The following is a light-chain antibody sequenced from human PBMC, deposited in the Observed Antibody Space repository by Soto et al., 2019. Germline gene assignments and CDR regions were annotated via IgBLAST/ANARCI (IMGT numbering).Light chain of an antibody. J-gene: IGLJ2*01. V-gene: IGLV4-69*01. CDR3: QTWGTGIQV. CDR2: VNSDGSH. Sequence: QPVLTQSPAASASLGASVRLTCTLDSGHTSYAIAWHQQQPEKGPRYLMKVNSDGSHTKGDGIPDRFSGSSSGAERYLAISSLQSDDEADYYCQTWGTGIQVFGGGTKLTVL. CDR1: SGHTSYA.